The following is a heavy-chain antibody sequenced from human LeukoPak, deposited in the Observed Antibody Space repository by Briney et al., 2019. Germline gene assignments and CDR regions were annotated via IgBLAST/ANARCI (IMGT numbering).Heavy chain of an antibody. CDR1: GGSFSGYY. Sequence: KSSETLSLTCAVYGGSFSGYYWSWIRQPPGKGLEWIGEINHSGSTNYNPSLKSRVTISVDTSKNQFSLKLSSVTAADTAVYYCARVPALDIVVVPAAIYFDYWGQGTLVTVSS. CDR2: INHSGST. V-gene: IGHV4-34*01. J-gene: IGHJ4*02. D-gene: IGHD2-2*01. CDR3: ARVPALDIVVVPAAIYFDY.